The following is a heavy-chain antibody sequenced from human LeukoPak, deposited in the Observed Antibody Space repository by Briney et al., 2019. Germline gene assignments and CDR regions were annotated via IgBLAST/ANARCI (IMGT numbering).Heavy chain of an antibody. V-gene: IGHV3-21*04. Sequence: GGSLRLSCAASAFSLNAYNMNWVRQAPGKGLEWVSSISSSSSYIYYADSLKGRFTISRDNAKNSLYLQMNSLRAEDTAVYYCAKALYYYGSGLDAFDIWGQGTMVTVSS. J-gene: IGHJ3*02. CDR1: AFSLNAYN. CDR2: ISSSSSYI. CDR3: AKALYYYGSGLDAFDI. D-gene: IGHD3-10*01.